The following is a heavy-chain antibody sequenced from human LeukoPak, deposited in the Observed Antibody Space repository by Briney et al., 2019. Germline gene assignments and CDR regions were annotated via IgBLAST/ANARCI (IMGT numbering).Heavy chain of an antibody. CDR2: IYYSGST. J-gene: IGHJ6*02. D-gene: IGHD3-10*01. Sequence: PSETLSLTCTVSGGSISSSYYYWGWIRQPPGKGLEWIGYIYYSGSTNYNPSLKSRVTISVDTSKNQFSLKLSSVTAADTAVYYCARVPLGSGSYGADYYYYYGMDVWGQGTTVTVSS. CDR1: GGSISSSYYY. CDR3: ARVPLGSGSYGADYYYYYGMDV. V-gene: IGHV4-61*05.